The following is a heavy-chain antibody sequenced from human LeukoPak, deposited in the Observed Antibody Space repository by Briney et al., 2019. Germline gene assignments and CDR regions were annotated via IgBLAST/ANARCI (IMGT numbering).Heavy chain of an antibody. D-gene: IGHD3-10*01. Sequence: SETLSLTCTVSGGSISSSSYYWGWIRQPPGKGLEWIGSIYYSGSTYYNPSLKSRVTISVDTSKNQFSLKLSSVTAADTAVYYCARGRYYYGSGSYYLFDYWGQGTLVTVSS. V-gene: IGHV4-39*01. CDR1: GGSISSSSYY. CDR2: IYYSGST. J-gene: IGHJ4*02. CDR3: ARGRYYYGSGSYYLFDY.